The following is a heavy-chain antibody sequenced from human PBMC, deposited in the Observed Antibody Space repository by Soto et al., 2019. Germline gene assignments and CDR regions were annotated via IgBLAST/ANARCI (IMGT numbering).Heavy chain of an antibody. J-gene: IGHJ6*03. CDR3: AKDYGLAEAGFVSSYYYYYMDV. CDR1: GFTFSSYA. V-gene: IGHV3-23*01. Sequence: EVQLLESGGGLVQPGGSLRLSCAASGFTFSSYAMSWVRQAPGKGLEWVSAISGSGGSTYYADSVKGRFTISRDNSKNTLYLQMNSLRAEDTAVYYCAKDYGLAEAGFVSSYYYYYMDVWGKGTTVTVSS. CDR2: ISGSGGST. D-gene: IGHD6-13*01.